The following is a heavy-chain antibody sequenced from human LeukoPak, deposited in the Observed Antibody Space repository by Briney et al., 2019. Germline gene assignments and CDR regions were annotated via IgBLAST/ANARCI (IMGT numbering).Heavy chain of an antibody. J-gene: IGHJ4*02. V-gene: IGHV5-51*01. Sequence: GESLKISCKGSGFNFTAYWIAWVRQMPGKGLEWMGIIYPGDSDTRYSPSFQGQVTISADKSISTAYLQWSSLKASDTAMYYCARRGAVAGIDFFDYWGQGTLVTVSS. CDR1: GFNFTAYW. CDR3: ARRGAVAGIDFFDY. D-gene: IGHD6-19*01. CDR2: IYPGDSDT.